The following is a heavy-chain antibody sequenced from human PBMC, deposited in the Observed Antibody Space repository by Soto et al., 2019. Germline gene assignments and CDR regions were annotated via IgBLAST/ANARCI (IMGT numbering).Heavy chain of an antibody. D-gene: IGHD7-27*01. CDR1: GFTFGSYA. Sequence: EVHLFESGGGLVQPGGSLRLSCAASGFTFGSYAMSWFRQAPGKGPEWVSCISAASDAIYQADFVKGRFTISRDYSKNTVYLQMNDLRAEDTAVYYCVKDYPGAPIDYWGQGVLVTVSS. J-gene: IGHJ4*02. V-gene: IGHV3-23*01. CDR3: VKDYPGAPIDY. CDR2: ISAASDAI.